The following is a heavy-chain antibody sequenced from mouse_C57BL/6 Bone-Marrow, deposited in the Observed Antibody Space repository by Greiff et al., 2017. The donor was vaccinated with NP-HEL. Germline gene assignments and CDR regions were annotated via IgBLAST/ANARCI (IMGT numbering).Heavy chain of an antibody. Sequence: EVMLVESGGGLVKPGGSLKLSCAASGFTFSSYAMSWVRQTPEKRLEWVATISDGGSYTYYPDNVKGRFTISRDNAKNNLYLQMSHLKSEDTAMYYCARDDYDGRDAMDCWGQGTSVTVSS. CDR1: GFTFSSYA. V-gene: IGHV5-4*01. D-gene: IGHD2-4*01. J-gene: IGHJ4*01. CDR2: ISDGGSYT. CDR3: ARDDYDGRDAMDC.